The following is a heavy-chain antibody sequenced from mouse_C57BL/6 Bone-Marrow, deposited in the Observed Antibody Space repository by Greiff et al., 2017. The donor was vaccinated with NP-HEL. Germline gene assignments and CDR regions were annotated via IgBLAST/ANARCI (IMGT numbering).Heavy chain of an antibody. Sequence: EVQLVESGGGLVQSGRSLRLSCATSGFTFSDFYMEWVRQAPGKGLEWIAASRNKANDYTTEYSASVKGRFIVSRDTSQSILYLQMNALRAEDTAIYYCARDAYGNYGAMDYWGQGTSVTVSS. V-gene: IGHV7-1*01. D-gene: IGHD2-1*01. CDR1: GFTFSDFY. J-gene: IGHJ4*01. CDR2: SRNKANDYTT. CDR3: ARDAYGNYGAMDY.